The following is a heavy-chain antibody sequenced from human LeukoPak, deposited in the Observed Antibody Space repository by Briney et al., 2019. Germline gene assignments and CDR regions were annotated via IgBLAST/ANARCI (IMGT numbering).Heavy chain of an antibody. V-gene: IGHV4-59*08. CDR2: IYYSGST. Sequence: SETLSLTCTVSGGSIGSYYWSWIRQPPGKGLEWIGYIYYSGSTNYNPSLKSRVTISVDTSKNQFSLKLSSVTAADTAVYYCARLNAYCSSTSCYRPNYYFAYWGQGTLVTVSS. CDR3: ARLNAYCSSTSCYRPNYYFAY. CDR1: GGSIGSYY. D-gene: IGHD2-2*01. J-gene: IGHJ4*02.